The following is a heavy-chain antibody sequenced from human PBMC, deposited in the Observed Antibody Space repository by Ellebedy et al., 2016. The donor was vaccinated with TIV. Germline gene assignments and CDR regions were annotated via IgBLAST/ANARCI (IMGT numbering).Heavy chain of an antibody. CDR3: ARDLDKSSGWYGGAAY. V-gene: IGHV3-30*03. J-gene: IGHJ4*02. Sequence: GESLKISCAASGFIFSSYGMHWVRQAPGKGLEWVALITYDGSNKIYADSVKGRFTISRDNSMTTLYLEMNSLRAEDTGVYYCARDLDKSSGWYGGAAYWGQGTRVTVSS. CDR2: ITYDGSNK. CDR1: GFIFSSYG. D-gene: IGHD6-19*01.